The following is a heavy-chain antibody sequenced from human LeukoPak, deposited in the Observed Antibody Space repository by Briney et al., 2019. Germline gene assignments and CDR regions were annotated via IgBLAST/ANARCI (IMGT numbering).Heavy chain of an antibody. D-gene: IGHD5-24*01. CDR3: AGRLQFSDYYYMDV. V-gene: IGHV1-69*05. CDR1: GGTFSSYA. Sequence: SVKVSCKASGGTFSSYAISWVRQALGQGLEWMGGIIPIFGTANYAQKFQGRVTITTDESTSTAYMELSSLRSEDTAVYYRAGRLQFSDYYYMDVWGKGTTVTVSS. J-gene: IGHJ6*03. CDR2: IIPIFGTA.